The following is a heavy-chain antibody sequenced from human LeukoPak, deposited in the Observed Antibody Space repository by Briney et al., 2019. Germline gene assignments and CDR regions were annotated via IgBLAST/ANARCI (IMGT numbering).Heavy chain of an antibody. CDR3: ARETGGFDY. V-gene: IGHV3-48*04. CDR1: GFTFSSYS. CDR2: TSSSGSTR. Sequence: GGSLSLSCAASGFTFSSYSMNWVREAPGKGLEWVSYTSSSGSTRYHADSVRGRFTISRDNAKNSLYLQMNSLRADDTAVYYCARETGGFDYWGQGTLVTVSS. D-gene: IGHD7-27*01. J-gene: IGHJ4*02.